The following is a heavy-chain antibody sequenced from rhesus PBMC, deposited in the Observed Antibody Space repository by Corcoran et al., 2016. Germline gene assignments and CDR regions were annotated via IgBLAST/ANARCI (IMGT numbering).Heavy chain of an antibody. CDR2: INGSGRGT. J-gene: IGHJ2*01. D-gene: IGHD4-23*01. Sequence: VQLVESGGGLAKPGGSLRLSCAASGFTLSGSWVHWVGLDSGKGLEWIAGINGSGRGTDVADSLNGRFTSSRENAKNTLFLQMDGLRAEATAVYYCAVQYSNFGGWYFDLWGPGTPITISS. V-gene: IGHV3-14*01. CDR3: AVQYSNFGGWYFDL. CDR1: GFTLSGSW.